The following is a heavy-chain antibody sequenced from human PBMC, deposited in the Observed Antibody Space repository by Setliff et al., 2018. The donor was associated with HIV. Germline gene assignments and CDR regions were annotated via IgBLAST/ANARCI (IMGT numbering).Heavy chain of an antibody. J-gene: IGHJ6*03. D-gene: IGHD3-16*01. V-gene: IGHV1-18*01. CDR2: ISTCSGNT. Sequence: ASVKVSCKASGYTFTNYDISWVRQAPGQGLEWMGWISTCSGNTNYAQKLQGRVTMTTDTSTSTAYMELRSLRSDDTAVYYCARVEAFGGVSYSYYYMDVWGKGTTVTVSS. CDR1: GYTFTNYD. CDR3: ARVEAFGGVSYSYYYMDV.